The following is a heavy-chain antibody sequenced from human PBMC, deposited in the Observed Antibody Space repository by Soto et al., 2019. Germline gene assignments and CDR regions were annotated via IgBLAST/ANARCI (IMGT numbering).Heavy chain of an antibody. J-gene: IGHJ4*02. D-gene: IGHD2-15*01. CDR3: ARLAFPCSGGSCYTDS. CDR1: GDSISGSRYY. Sequence: SETLSLTCTVSGDSISGSRYYWGWIRQPPGKGLEWIGSIFYSGSTYYNPSLKSRVTISVDTSKNQFSLELSSVTAADTAVYYCARLAFPCSGGSCYTDSWGQGTLVTVSS. V-gene: IGHV4-39*01. CDR2: IFYSGST.